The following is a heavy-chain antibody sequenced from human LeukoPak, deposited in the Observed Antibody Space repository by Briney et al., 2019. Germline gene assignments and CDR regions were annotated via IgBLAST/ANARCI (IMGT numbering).Heavy chain of an antibody. V-gene: IGHV3-21*01. CDR1: GFPFSDYS. CDR3: ARDRDFGVGNWFDP. Sequence: GGSLRLSCAAYGFPFSDYSLNWVRQAPGKGLEWVSSISRSGSDIYYAESVKARLTISRDDAKKSLYLQMNGLRAEDTAVYYCARDRDFGVGNWFDPWGQGTLVTVSS. J-gene: IGHJ5*02. CDR2: ISRSGSDI. D-gene: IGHD3-3*01.